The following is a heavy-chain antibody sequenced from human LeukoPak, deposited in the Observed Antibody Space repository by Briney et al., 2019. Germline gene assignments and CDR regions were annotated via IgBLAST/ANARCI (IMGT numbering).Heavy chain of an antibody. CDR3: ARGGAYYDILTGYSSY. CDR1: GYTFTSYD. D-gene: IGHD3-9*01. Sequence: ASVKVSCKASGYTFTSYDINWVRQATGQGLEWMGWMNPNSGNTGYAQKFQGRVTMTRNTSISTAYMELSSLRSEDTAVYYCARGGAYYDILTGYSSYWGQGTLVTVSS. V-gene: IGHV1-8*01. J-gene: IGHJ4*02. CDR2: MNPNSGNT.